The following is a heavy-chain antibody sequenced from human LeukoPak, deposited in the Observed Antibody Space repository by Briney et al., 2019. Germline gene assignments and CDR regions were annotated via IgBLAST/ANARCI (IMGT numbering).Heavy chain of an antibody. CDR2: ISSSGSTI. Sequence: GGSLRLSCAASGFTFSSYEMNWVRQDPGKGLEWVSYISSSGSTIYYADSVKGRFTISRDNAKNSLYLQMNSLRAEDTAVYYCARILVATGGMDVWGKGTTVTVSS. J-gene: IGHJ6*04. CDR3: ARILVATGGMDV. V-gene: IGHV3-48*03. CDR1: GFTFSSYE. D-gene: IGHD5-12*01.